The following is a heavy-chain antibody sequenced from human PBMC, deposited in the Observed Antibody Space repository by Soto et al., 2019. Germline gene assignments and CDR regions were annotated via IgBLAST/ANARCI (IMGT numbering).Heavy chain of an antibody. Sequence: ECLKISVKGSGYSFTTYWLGWVRQVPGKGLEWMGIIYPGDSDTRYSPSFQGQVTISADKSISTAYMELSSLRSDDTAVYYCARAPYSSSSFFFDYWGQGTLVTVSS. J-gene: IGHJ4*02. D-gene: IGHD6-6*01. CDR1: GYSFTTYW. CDR2: IYPGDSDT. CDR3: ARAPYSSSSFFFDY. V-gene: IGHV5-51*01.